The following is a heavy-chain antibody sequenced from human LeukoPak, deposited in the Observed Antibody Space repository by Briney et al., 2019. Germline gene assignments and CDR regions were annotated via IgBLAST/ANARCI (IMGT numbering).Heavy chain of an antibody. J-gene: IGHJ3*02. D-gene: IGHD3-10*01. CDR1: GYSFTSYW. Sequence: PGESLQISCKGSGYSFTSYWIGWVRQMPGKGREWMGIIYPGDSDTRYSPSFQGQVTISADKSISTAYLQWSSLKASDTAMYYCARPRITDLPGQRKDAFDIWGQGTMVTVSS. CDR3: ARPRITDLPGQRKDAFDI. V-gene: IGHV5-51*01. CDR2: IYPGDSDT.